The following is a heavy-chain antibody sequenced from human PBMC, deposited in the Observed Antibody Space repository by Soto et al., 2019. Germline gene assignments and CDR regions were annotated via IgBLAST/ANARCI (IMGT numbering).Heavy chain of an antibody. V-gene: IGHV4-4*02. CDR3: AGGFGSGHYDY. J-gene: IGHJ4*02. Sequence: SETLSLTCDVSGVSIRSSSWWSWVRQPPGKGLEWVGEIYHSGSTNYNPSLKSRVTISVDKSKNQFSLRLTSVTAADTAVYYCAGGFGSGHYDYWGQGSLVTVSS. CDR1: GVSIRSSSW. CDR2: IYHSGST. D-gene: IGHD3-10*01.